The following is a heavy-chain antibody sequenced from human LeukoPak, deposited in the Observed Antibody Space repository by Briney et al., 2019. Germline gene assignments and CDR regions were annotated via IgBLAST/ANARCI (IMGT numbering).Heavy chain of an antibody. CDR3: AKWGDYDILTGYYDSDY. Sequence: GGSLRLSCAASGFIFSNYAMSWVRQAPGKGLEWVSAIGGRDSGTYYADSVRGRFTVSRDDPKNTLYLQMNTLRAEDTAVYYCAKWGDYDILTGYYDSDYWGQGTLVIVSS. CDR2: IGGRDSGT. D-gene: IGHD3-9*01. V-gene: IGHV3-23*01. CDR1: GFIFSNYA. J-gene: IGHJ4*02.